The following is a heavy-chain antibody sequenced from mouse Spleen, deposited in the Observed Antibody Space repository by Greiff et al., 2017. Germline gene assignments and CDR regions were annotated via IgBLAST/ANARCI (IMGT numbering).Heavy chain of an antibody. CDR1: GYTFTSYW. D-gene: IGHD3-2*01. CDR2: IYPSDSET. CDR3: ARWETARAIAY. J-gene: IGHJ3*01. Sequence: QVQLQQPGAELVRPGSSVKLSCKASGYTFTSYWMDWVKQRPGQGLEWIGNIYPSDSETHYNQKFKDKATLTVDKSSSTAYMQLSSLTSEDSAVYYCARWETARAIAYWGQGTLVTVSA. V-gene: IGHV1-61*01.